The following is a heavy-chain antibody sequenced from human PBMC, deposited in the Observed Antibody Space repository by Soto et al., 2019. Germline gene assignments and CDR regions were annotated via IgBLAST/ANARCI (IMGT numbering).Heavy chain of an antibody. J-gene: IGHJ2*01. D-gene: IGHD4-17*01. V-gene: IGHV1-3*01. CDR2: INAGNGNT. CDR1: GYTFTSYA. Sequence: ASVKVSCKASGYTFTSYAMHWVRQAPGQRLEWMGWINAGNGNTKYSQKFQGRVTITRDTSASTAYMELSSLRSEDTAVYYCATSHGDYGGDWYFDLWGRGTLVTVSS. CDR3: ATSHGDYGGDWYFDL.